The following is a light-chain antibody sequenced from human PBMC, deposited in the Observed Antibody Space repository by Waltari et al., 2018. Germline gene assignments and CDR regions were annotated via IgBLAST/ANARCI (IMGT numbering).Light chain of an antibody. Sequence: IQLTQSPSTLSASVGYRVTITCRASQGISSWLAWYQQKPGKAPKLLIYEASSLESGVPSRFSGGGYGTEFTLTISSLQPDDLATYYCQQYNDYSGTFGRGTKVEIK. CDR1: QGISSW. J-gene: IGKJ1*01. V-gene: IGKV1-5*03. CDR2: EAS. CDR3: QQYNDYSGT.